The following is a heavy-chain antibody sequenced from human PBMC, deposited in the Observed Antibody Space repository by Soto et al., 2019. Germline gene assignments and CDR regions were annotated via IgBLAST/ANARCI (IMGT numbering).Heavy chain of an antibody. Sequence: SETLSLTCTVSGDSISNYYWNWVRQPPGKGLEWIGYIYYSGRTNYNPSLKSRVTISVDTSKNQFSLKLSSVTAADTAVYYCARDRGSYSYFDYWGQGTLVTVS. CDR2: IYYSGRT. D-gene: IGHD1-26*01. CDR1: GDSISNYY. CDR3: ARDRGSYSYFDY. V-gene: IGHV4-59*01. J-gene: IGHJ4*02.